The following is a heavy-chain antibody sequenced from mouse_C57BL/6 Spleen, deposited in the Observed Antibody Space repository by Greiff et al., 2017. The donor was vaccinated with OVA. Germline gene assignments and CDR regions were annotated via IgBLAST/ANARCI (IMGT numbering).Heavy chain of an antibody. Sequence: VQLQQPGAELVKPGASVKLSCKASGYTFTSYWMHWVKQRPGQGLEWIGMIHPNSGSTNYNEKFKSKATLTVDKSSSTAYMQLSSLTSEDSAVYYCARRGDYYGSPHYYAMDYWGQGTSVTVSS. CDR3: ARRGDYYGSPHYYAMDY. CDR2: IHPNSGST. V-gene: IGHV1-64*01. D-gene: IGHD1-1*01. CDR1: GYTFTSYW. J-gene: IGHJ4*01.